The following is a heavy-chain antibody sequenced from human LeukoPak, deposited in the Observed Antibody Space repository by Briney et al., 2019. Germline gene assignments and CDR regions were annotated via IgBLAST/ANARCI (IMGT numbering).Heavy chain of an antibody. CDR1: GFTFSSYG. D-gene: IGHD3-10*01. Sequence: TGGSLRLSCAASGFTFSSYGMHWVRQAPGKGLEWVSGISWNSNSIGYADSVKGRFTISRDNAKNSLYLQMNSLRAEDTALYYCAKDGNGSGNSDLEYWGQGTLVTVSS. J-gene: IGHJ4*02. V-gene: IGHV3-9*01. CDR2: ISWNSNSI. CDR3: AKDGNGSGNSDLEY.